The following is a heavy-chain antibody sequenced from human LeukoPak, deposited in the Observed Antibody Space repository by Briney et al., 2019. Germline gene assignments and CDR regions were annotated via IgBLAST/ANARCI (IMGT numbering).Heavy chain of an antibody. J-gene: IGHJ4*02. CDR2: IYTSGST. V-gene: IGHV4-61*02. Sequence: SETLSLTCTVSGGSISSGSYYWSWIRQPAGKGLEWIGRIYTSGSTNYNPSLKSRVTISIDTSKNQFSLKLSSVTAADTAVYYCAASGLNYDINYWGQGTLVTVSS. D-gene: IGHD3-9*01. CDR3: AASGLNYDINY. CDR1: GGSISSGSYY.